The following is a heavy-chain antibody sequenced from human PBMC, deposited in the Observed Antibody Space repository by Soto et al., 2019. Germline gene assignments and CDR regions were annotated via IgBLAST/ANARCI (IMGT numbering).Heavy chain of an antibody. D-gene: IGHD3-10*01. CDR3: AKDPSLPSYYYGSGSYS. CDR1: GFTFSSYA. Sequence: GGSLRLSCAASGFTFSSYAMSWVRQAPGKGLEWVSAISGSGGSTYYADSAKGRFTISRDNSKNTLYLQMNSLRAEDTAVYYCAKDPSLPSYYYGSGSYSWGQGTLVTVSS. V-gene: IGHV3-23*01. J-gene: IGHJ4*02. CDR2: ISGSGGST.